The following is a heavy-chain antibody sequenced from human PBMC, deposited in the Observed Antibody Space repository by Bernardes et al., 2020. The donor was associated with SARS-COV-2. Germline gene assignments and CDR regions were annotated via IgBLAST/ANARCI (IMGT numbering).Heavy chain of an antibody. CDR3: ATVGVYCSSTSCSMKNWFDP. CDR1: GYTLTELS. D-gene: IGHD2-2*01. V-gene: IGHV1-24*01. CDR2: FDPEDGET. J-gene: IGHJ5*02. Sequence: ASVKVSCKVSGYTLTELSMHWVRQAPGKGLEWMGGFDPEDGETIYAQKFQGRVTMTEDTSTDTAYMELSSLRSEDTAVYYCATVGVYCSSTSCSMKNWFDPWGQGTLGTVSS.